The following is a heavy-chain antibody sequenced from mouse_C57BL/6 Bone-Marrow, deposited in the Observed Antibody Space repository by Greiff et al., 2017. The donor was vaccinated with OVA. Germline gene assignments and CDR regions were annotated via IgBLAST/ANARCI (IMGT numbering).Heavy chain of an antibody. CDR3: ARAYYSNSYAMDY. Sequence: DVKLVESGGGLVKPGGSLKLSCAASGFTFSDYGMHWVRQAPEKGLEWVAYISSGSSTIYYADTVKGRFPISRDNAKNTLFLQMTSLRSEDTAMYYCARAYYSNSYAMDYWGQGTSVTVSS. CDR1: GFTFSDYG. J-gene: IGHJ4*01. CDR2: ISSGSSTI. V-gene: IGHV5-17*01. D-gene: IGHD2-5*01.